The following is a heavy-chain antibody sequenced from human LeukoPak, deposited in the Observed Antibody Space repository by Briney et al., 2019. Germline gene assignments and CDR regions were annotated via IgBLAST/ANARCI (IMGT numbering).Heavy chain of an antibody. D-gene: IGHD3-10*01. V-gene: IGHV3-9*01. CDR3: ARDKFTGFGELSFTYS. J-gene: IGHJ4*02. CDR1: GFTFDDYA. Sequence: QTGGSLRLSCAASGFTFDDYAMHSVRHAPGKGLEWVSGISWNSGSIGYADSVKGRFTVSRDNAKNSLYLQMNSLRAEDTAVYYCARDKFTGFGELSFTYSWGQGTLVTVSS. CDR2: ISWNSGSI.